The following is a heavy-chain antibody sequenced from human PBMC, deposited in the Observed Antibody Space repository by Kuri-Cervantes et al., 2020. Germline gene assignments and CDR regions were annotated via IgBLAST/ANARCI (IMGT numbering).Heavy chain of an antibody. J-gene: IGHJ4*02. CDR2: ISYDGSNK. D-gene: IGHD6-19*01. V-gene: IGHV3-30*01. CDR3: ARDLGSVGGTLGFDY. CDR1: GFTFSSYA. Sequence: GGSLRLSCAASGFTFSSYAMHWVRQAPGKGLEWVAVISYDGSNKYYADSVKGRFTISRDNFKNTLYLHMHSLKSDDTAMYYCARDLGSVGGTLGFDYWGQGTLVTVSS.